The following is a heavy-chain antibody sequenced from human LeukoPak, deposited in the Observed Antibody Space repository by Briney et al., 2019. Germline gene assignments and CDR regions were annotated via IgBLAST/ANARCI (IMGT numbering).Heavy chain of an antibody. CDR1: GGPISSGSYY. CDR3: ARASIWYYDILTGYYDY. CDR2: IYTSGST. V-gene: IGHV4-61*02. Sequence: PSETLSLTCTVSGGPISSGSYYSSWIRQPAGKGLEWIGRIYTSGSTNYNPSLKSLFTISVDTSKNQFSLKLSFVTAADAAVYYCARASIWYYDILTGYYDYWGQGTLVTVSS. D-gene: IGHD3-9*01. J-gene: IGHJ4*02.